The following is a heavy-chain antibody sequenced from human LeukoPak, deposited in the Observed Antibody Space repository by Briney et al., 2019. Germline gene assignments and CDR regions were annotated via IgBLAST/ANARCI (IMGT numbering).Heavy chain of an antibody. J-gene: IGHJ5*02. CDR3: AREMLAAVAAQS. CDR1: GFTFSSYG. V-gene: IGHV3-23*01. Sequence: GGSLRLSCAASGFTFSSYGMSWVRQAPGEGLEWVSAISGGGGSTYYADSVKGRLTISRDNSKNTLYLQMNSLRAEDTAVYYCAREMLAAVAAQSWGQGTLVTVSS. CDR2: ISGGGGST. D-gene: IGHD6-19*01.